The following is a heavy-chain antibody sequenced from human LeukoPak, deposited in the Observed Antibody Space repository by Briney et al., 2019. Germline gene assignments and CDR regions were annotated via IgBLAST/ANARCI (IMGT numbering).Heavy chain of an antibody. D-gene: IGHD6-19*01. CDR2: INHSGST. CDR1: GGSFSGYY. J-gene: IGHJ4*02. Sequence: SETLSLTCAVYGGSFSGYYWSLIRQPPGKGLEWIGEINHSGSTNYNPSLKSRVTISVDTSKNQFSLKLSSVTAADTAVYYCARAVAGWFDYWGQGTLVTVSS. CDR3: ARAVAGWFDY. V-gene: IGHV4-34*01.